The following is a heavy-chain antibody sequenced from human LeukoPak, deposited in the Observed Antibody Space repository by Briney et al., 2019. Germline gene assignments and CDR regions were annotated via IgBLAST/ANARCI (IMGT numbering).Heavy chain of an antibody. D-gene: IGHD3-10*01. CDR3: ARDLGGGGFDP. CDR1: GGTFSSYG. J-gene: IGHJ5*02. V-gene: IGHV1-69*13. Sequence: SVKVSCKASGGTFSSYGISWVRQAPGQGIEWMGGIIPIFGTANYAQKFQGRVTITADESTSTAYMELSSLRSEDTAVYYCARDLGGGGFDPWGQGTLVTVSP. CDR2: IIPIFGTA.